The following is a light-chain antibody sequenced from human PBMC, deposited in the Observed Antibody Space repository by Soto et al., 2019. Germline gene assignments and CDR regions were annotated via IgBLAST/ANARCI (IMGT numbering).Light chain of an antibody. J-gene: IGKJ1*01. CDR1: QSVRTY. CDR3: QHYKMYSPWT. Sequence: EIVPTQSPVTLSLSPGGRATLSCRASQSVRTYLAWYQVKPGQAPRLLIYGTSIRATGIPARFSGSGSGTEFSLTISSLQPDDFATYYFQHYKMYSPWTFSQGTKVDI. V-gene: IGKV3-15*01. CDR2: GTS.